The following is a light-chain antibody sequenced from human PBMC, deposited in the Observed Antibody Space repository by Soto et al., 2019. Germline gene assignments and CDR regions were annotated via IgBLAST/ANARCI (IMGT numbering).Light chain of an antibody. CDR1: QAIRNY. J-gene: IGKJ1*01. CDR2: AAS. V-gene: IGKV1-27*01. Sequence: IQLPQAVSALSASVCHRFTLPCLASQAIRNYLACYQQKPGKVPKLLIYAASSLRSGVPSRVTASAFGTDFTLTISSLQPEDVATYHCQNYGPARGRWPFGQGTKV. CDR3: QNYGPARGRWP.